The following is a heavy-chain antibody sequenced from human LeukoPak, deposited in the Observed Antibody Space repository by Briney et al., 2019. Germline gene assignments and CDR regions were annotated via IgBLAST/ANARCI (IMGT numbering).Heavy chain of an antibody. CDR2: IIPILGIA. D-gene: IGHD6-13*01. J-gene: IGHJ5*02. V-gene: IGHV1-69*04. CDR3: ARDPDSSSWYSWFDP. CDR1: GGTFSSYA. Sequence: SVRVSCKASGGTFSSYAISWVRQAPGQGLEWMGRIIPILGIANYAQKFQGRVTITADKSTSTAYMELSSLRSEDTAVYYCARDPDSSSWYSWFDPWGQGTLVTVSS.